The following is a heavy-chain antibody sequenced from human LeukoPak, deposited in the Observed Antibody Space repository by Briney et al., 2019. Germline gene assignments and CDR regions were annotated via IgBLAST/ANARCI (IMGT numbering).Heavy chain of an antibody. V-gene: IGHV3-23*01. CDR2: ISRSGTET. CDR3: AKKSPDSGGNPAYD. D-gene: IGHD4-23*01. J-gene: IGHJ4*02. CDR1: GFTFSNYG. Sequence: GGSLRLSCAGAGFTFSNYGMSWVRQAPGKGLEWVSVISRSGTETYHADSVRGRFTISRDNAKNTLYLQMNSLRAEDTAVYYCAKKSPDSGGNPAYDWGQGTLVTVSS.